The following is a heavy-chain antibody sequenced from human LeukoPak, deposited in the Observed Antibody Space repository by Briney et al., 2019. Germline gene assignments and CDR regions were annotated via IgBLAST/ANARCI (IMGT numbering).Heavy chain of an antibody. CDR2: IKEDGSAT. Sequence: PGGSLRLSCAASGLTFSTYWMTWVRQAPGKGPEWVANIKEDGSATYYVDSVKGRFIISRDNAKNSLYLQMNSLRAEDTAVYYCARWGVSGSYYYFDQWGQGSLVSVSS. J-gene: IGHJ4*02. CDR1: GLTFSTYW. V-gene: IGHV3-7*05. CDR3: ARWGVSGSYYYFDQ. D-gene: IGHD1-26*01.